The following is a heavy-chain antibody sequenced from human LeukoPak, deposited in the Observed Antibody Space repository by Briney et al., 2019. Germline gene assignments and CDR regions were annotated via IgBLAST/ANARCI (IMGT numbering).Heavy chain of an antibody. D-gene: IGHD3-10*01. CDR2: TYYRSKWYN. Sequence: SQTLSLTCAISGDSVSSNSAAWNWIRQSPSRGLEWLGRTYYRSKWYNDYAVSVKTRININPDTSKNQFSLQLNSVTPEDRAVYYCARAGAYGSGKGGFDYWGQGTLVTVSS. CDR3: ARAGAYGSGKGGFDY. CDR1: GDSVSSNSAA. J-gene: IGHJ4*02. V-gene: IGHV6-1*01.